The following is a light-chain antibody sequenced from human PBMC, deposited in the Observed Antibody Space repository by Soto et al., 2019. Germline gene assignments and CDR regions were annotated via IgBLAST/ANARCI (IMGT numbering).Light chain of an antibody. Sequence: QAVVTQPPSVSGAPGQRVTISCTGSSSNIGAVYTVHWYQHIPGTAPKLLIYANSNRPSGVPDRFSGSKSGTSASLAITGLQAEDEADYYCQSYDSSLSAVVIGGGTKLTVL. J-gene: IGLJ2*01. V-gene: IGLV1-40*01. CDR2: ANS. CDR3: QSYDSSLSAVV. CDR1: SSNIGAVYT.